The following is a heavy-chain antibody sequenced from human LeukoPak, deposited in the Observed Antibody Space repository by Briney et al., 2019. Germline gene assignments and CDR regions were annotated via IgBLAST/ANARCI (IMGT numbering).Heavy chain of an antibody. J-gene: IGHJ4*02. CDR3: ARAKTYADCSSTSCYAMGFDY. D-gene: IGHD2-2*01. CDR1: GFTFSDYY. V-gene: IGHV3-11*01. CDR2: ISSSGSTI. Sequence: GGSLRLSCAASGFTFSDYYMSWIRQAPGKGLEWVSYISSSGSTIYYADSVKGRFTISRDNAKNSLYLQMNSLRAEDTAVYYCARAKTYADCSSTSCYAMGFDYWGQGTLVTVSS.